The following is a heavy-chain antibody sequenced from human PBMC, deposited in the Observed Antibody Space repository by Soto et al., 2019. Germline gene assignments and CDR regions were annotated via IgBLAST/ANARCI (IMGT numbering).Heavy chain of an antibody. J-gene: IGHJ6*02. CDR2: ISYDGNNQ. V-gene: IGHV3-30*18. CDR3: AKVPATEDYYGMDV. CDR1: GFSFSSYG. Sequence: GSLRLSCAASGFSFSSYGMHWVRQAPGKGLEWVAVISYDGNNQFYSESVKGRFTISRDNSNNTLYLQMNSLRGEDTAVYYCAKVPATEDYYGMDVWGQGTTVTVSS.